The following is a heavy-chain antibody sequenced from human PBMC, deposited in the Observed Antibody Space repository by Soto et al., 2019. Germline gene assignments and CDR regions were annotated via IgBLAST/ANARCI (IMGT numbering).Heavy chain of an antibody. Sequence: GSLRLSCVASGFTFSAYSMNWVRQAPGKGLEWLSYISGDRAYIYHADSVRGRFTISRDNAENSLYLQMDNLRDEDTALYYCARDVEMATIFDYWGQGTLVTVSS. CDR1: GFTFSAYS. CDR2: ISGDRAYI. J-gene: IGHJ4*02. CDR3: ARDVEMATIFDY. V-gene: IGHV3-48*02. D-gene: IGHD5-12*01.